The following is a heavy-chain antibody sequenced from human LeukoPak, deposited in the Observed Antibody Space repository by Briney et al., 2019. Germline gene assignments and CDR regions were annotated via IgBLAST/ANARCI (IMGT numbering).Heavy chain of an antibody. V-gene: IGHV1-18*01. CDR2: ISAYNGNT. CDR1: GYTFTSYG. D-gene: IGHD2-15*01. J-gene: IGHJ4*02. CDR3: ARARPSSGGDRLDY. Sequence: ASVKVSCKASGYTFTSYGISWVRQAPGQGLEWMGWISAYNGNTNYAQKPQGRVTMTTDTSTSTAYMELRSLRSEDTAVYYCARARPSSGGDRLDYWGQGTLVTVSS.